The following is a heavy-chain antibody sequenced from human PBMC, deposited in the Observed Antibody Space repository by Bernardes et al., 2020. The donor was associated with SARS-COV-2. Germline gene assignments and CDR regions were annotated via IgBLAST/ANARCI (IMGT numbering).Heavy chain of an antibody. CDR3: ARADFSGWDPDYGLDA. V-gene: IGHV3-64*02. D-gene: IGHD6-19*01. J-gene: IGHJ6*02. Sequence: GFLSPLCIAPGFNFNSHAMHWVRPAPGKGLKYVAGISSGWVSTTYADSVKGRVTIHRDNFKNTLYLKMGSLRPEDTAVYYCARADFSGWDPDYGLDAWGQRTTVTVSS. CDR2: ISSGWVST. CDR1: GFNFNSHA.